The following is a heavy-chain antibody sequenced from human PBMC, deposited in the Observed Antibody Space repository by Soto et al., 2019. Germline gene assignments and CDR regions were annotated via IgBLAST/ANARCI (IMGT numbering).Heavy chain of an antibody. CDR2: ISSTGSTI. D-gene: IGHD4-4*01. CDR3: ARPGNTNYYWFDP. V-gene: IGHV3-11*01. CDR1: GFTFSDYY. Sequence: QVQLVESGGGFVKPGGSLRLSCAASGFTFSDYYMSWIRQAPGKGLEWLSYISSTGSTIYYTDSVKGRFTISRDNAKNSLYLQMNSLRAEDTAVYYCARPGNTNYYWFDPWGQGTLVTVSS. J-gene: IGHJ5*02.